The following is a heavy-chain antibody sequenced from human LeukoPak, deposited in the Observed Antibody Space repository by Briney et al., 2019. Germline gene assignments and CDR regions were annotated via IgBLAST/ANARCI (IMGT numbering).Heavy chain of an antibody. J-gene: IGHJ1*01. D-gene: IGHD2-2*02. CDR3: ASYCSSTSCYRGLQYFQH. Sequence: PSETLSLTCTVSGYSISSGYYWGWIRQPPGKGLEWIGSIYHSGSTYYNPSLKSRVTISVDTSKNQFSLKLSSVTAADTAVYYCASYCSSTSCYRGLQYFQHWGQGTRVTVSS. CDR1: GYSISSGYY. V-gene: IGHV4-38-2*02. CDR2: IYHSGST.